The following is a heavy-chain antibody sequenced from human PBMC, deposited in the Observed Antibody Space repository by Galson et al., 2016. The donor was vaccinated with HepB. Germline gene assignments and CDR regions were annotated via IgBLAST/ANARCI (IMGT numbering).Heavy chain of an antibody. D-gene: IGHD3-3*01. V-gene: IGHV4-39*01. CDR1: GGSISSSGYY. CDR2: IYYTGST. J-gene: IGHJ4*02. Sequence: SETLSLTCSFSGGSISSSGYYWGWIRQPPGKGLEWIGSIYYTGSTYYNPSLKSRVTMSVDTSKNQFSLKLSSVTAADTAMYYCVRLLGYYDFWIGYYFFDYWGQGTLVTVSS. CDR3: VRLLGYYDFWIGYYFFDY.